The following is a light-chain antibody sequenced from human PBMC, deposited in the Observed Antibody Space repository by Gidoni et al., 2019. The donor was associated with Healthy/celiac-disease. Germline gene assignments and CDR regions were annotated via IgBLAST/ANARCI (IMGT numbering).Light chain of an antibody. Sequence: QAVLTHPAAAAGPARPSITISCTGTSSDVGGYNYVSWYQHHPGKAPKLMIYDVSNRPSGVSNRFSGSKSGNTASLTISGLQAEDEADYYCSSYTSSSTGVFGTGTKVTVL. CDR3: SSYTSSSTGV. J-gene: IGLJ1*01. V-gene: IGLV2-14*03. CDR2: DVS. CDR1: SSDVGGYNY.